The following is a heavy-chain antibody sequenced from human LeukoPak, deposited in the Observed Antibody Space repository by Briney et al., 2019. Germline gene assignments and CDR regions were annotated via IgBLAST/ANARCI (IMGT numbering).Heavy chain of an antibody. CDR1: GGSFSGYY. Sequence: SETLSLTCAVYGGSFSGYYWSWIRQPPGKGLEWIGEINHSGSTNYTPSLKSRVTISVDTSKNQFSLKLSSVTAADTAVYYCARRETRIVAVPAAKVEYYYYYYYMDVWGKGTTVTVSS. CDR3: ARRETRIVAVPAAKVEYYYYYYYMDV. V-gene: IGHV4-34*01. J-gene: IGHJ6*03. CDR2: INHSGST. D-gene: IGHD2-2*01.